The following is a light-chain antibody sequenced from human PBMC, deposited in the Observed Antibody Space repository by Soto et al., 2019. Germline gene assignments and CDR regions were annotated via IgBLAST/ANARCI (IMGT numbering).Light chain of an antibody. CDR2: DAS. CDR3: QQRSNWPSGGLT. Sequence: EIVLTQSPATLSLSPGERATLSCRASQSVSSYLAWYQQKPGQAPRLLVYDASNRSTGIPARFSGSGAGTDLTLTISSLAPEDVAVYYCQQRSNWPSGGLTFGGGTKVEIK. J-gene: IGKJ4*01. V-gene: IGKV3-11*01. CDR1: QSVSSY.